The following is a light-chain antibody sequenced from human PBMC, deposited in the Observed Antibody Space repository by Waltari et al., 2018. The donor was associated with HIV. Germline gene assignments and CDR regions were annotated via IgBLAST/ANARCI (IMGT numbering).Light chain of an antibody. Sequence: QSVLTQPRSVSGSPGQSVTISCTGTSSDVGAYNHVSWYQQHPGKAPKLMIYDVTKWPSGVPNRFSGSKSGNTASLTISGLQAEDEADYYCCSQAGGFTWVFGGGTKVTVL. V-gene: IGLV2-11*01. CDR1: SSDVGAYNH. J-gene: IGLJ3*02. CDR3: CSQAGGFTWV. CDR2: DVT.